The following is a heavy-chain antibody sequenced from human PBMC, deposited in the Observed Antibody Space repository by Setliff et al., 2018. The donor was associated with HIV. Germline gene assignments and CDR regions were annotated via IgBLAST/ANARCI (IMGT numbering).Heavy chain of an antibody. CDR1: GGTFSSYA. CDR3: ARDMADYYDSSGYYIPDAFDI. Sequence: GASVKVSCKASGGTFSSYAISWVRQAPGQGLEWMGGIIPILGIANYAQKFQGRVTITADKSTSTAYMELSGLRSEDTAVYYCARDMADYYDSSGYYIPDAFDIWGQGTMVTVSS. CDR2: IIPILGIA. V-gene: IGHV1-69*10. J-gene: IGHJ3*02. D-gene: IGHD3-22*01.